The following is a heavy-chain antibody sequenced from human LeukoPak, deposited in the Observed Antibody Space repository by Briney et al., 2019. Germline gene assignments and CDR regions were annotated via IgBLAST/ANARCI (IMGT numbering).Heavy chain of an antibody. Sequence: HPGRSLRLSCVASGFTFSSYGMHWVRQAPGKGLEWVAVISYDGSNRDYADSLKGRFTISRDNSKNTLYLQMSSLRAEDTAVYYCANDYSNYYSYGMDVWGQGTTVTVPS. D-gene: IGHD4-11*01. CDR2: ISYDGSNR. CDR3: ANDYSNYYSYGMDV. V-gene: IGHV3-30*18. J-gene: IGHJ6*02. CDR1: GFTFSSYG.